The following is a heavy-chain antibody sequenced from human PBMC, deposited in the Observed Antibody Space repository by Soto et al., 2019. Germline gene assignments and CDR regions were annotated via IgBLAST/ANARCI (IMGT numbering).Heavy chain of an antibody. CDR2: INSDGSST. D-gene: IGHD2-2*01. Sequence: PGGSLRLSCAASGFTFSSYWMHWVRQAPGKGLVWVSRINSDGSSTSYADSVKGRFTISRDNAKNTLYLQMNSLRAEDTAVYYCAKDIVVVPAAKNWFDPWGQGTLVTVSS. V-gene: IGHV3-74*01. CDR1: GFTFSSYW. CDR3: AKDIVVVPAAKNWFDP. J-gene: IGHJ5*02.